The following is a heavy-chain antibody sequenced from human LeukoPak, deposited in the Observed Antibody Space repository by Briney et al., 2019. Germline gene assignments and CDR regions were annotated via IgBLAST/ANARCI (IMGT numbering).Heavy chain of an antibody. Sequence: PSETLSLTCVVSGGSLSNFYWSWVRQPLGKGLEWLGYISYGGGTTYNTTLKRRLSMSMDTSKNQFSLRLNSVTAADTALYYCARVGDTSGYFYYFDSWGQGTLVTVSS. V-gene: IGHV4-59*08. D-gene: IGHD3-22*01. CDR2: ISYGGGT. CDR1: GGSLSNFY. J-gene: IGHJ4*02. CDR3: ARVGDTSGYFYYFDS.